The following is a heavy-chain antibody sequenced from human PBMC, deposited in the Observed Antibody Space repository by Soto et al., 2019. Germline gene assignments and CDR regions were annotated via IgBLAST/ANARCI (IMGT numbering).Heavy chain of an antibody. Sequence: GGSLRLSCAASGFTFSSYWMSWVRQAPGKGLEWVANIKQDGSEKYYVDSVKGRFPISRDNAKNSLYQQMNSLRAEDTAVYYWARAVYSNYVMGRSYYYYYYMDVWGKGTTVTVS. CDR3: ARAVYSNYVMGRSYYYYYYMDV. D-gene: IGHD4-4*01. CDR1: GFTFSSYW. V-gene: IGHV3-7*01. J-gene: IGHJ6*03. CDR2: IKQDGSEK.